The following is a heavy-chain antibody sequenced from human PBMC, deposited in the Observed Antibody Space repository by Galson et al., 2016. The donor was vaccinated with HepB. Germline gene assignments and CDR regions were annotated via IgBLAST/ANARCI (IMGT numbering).Heavy chain of an antibody. CDR3: ASITVTARRVAN. CDR2: MYYSGST. CDR1: GASISSTIYY. V-gene: IGHV4-39*07. D-gene: IGHD2-21*02. Sequence: ETLSLTCTVSGASISSTIYYWGWIRQPPMKGLEWIGNMYYSGSTYYNSSLKSRITISVDTSRNQFSLRLNSVTAADTAMYYCASITVTARRVANWGQGTLVTVSS. J-gene: IGHJ4*02.